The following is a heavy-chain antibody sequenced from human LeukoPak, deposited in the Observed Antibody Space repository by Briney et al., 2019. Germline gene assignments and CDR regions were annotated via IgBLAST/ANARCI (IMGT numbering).Heavy chain of an antibody. J-gene: IGHJ4*01. CDR3: AKSSDLLTGYYSYFEY. CDR2: IHYDGSNQ. CDR1: GFTFRSYG. V-gene: IGHV3-30*02. Sequence: KPGGSLRLSCVASGFTFRSYGMHWVRQAPGKGLEWVAFIHYDGSNQYYADSVKGRFTISRDNSKNTVYLQMNSLRAEDTAVYYCAKSSDLLTGYYSYFEYWGHGTLVTVAS. D-gene: IGHD3-9*01.